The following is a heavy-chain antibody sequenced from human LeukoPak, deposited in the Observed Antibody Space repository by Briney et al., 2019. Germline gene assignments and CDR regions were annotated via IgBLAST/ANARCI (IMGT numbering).Heavy chain of an antibody. D-gene: IGHD2-15*01. J-gene: IGHJ4*02. Sequence: GESLKISCKVSGYSFTTFWIGWVRQMPGKGLEWMGLIYPGDSDTRYSPSFQGQVTISADKSISTAYLQWSSLRASDTAMYYCARPLRSRGGYVDYWGQGTLVTVSS. CDR1: GYSFTTFW. CDR3: ARPLRSRGGYVDY. V-gene: IGHV5-51*01. CDR2: IYPGDSDT.